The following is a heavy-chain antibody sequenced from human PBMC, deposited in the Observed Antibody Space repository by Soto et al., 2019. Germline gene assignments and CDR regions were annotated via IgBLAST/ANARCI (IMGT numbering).Heavy chain of an antibody. CDR2: INVDGSER. D-gene: IGHD3-16*01. Sequence: EAQLVESGGGLVQPGGSLSRSCEASGFMFGVYWISWGIQVPGKGLGWGANINVDGSERNFVDSVKGLFTISRDTPNNLLFLQMNSLRDEDTADYYCAREFYDYYTYGPGDYWGQGTLVAVSS. V-gene: IGHV3-7*01. J-gene: IGHJ4*02. CDR1: GFMFGVYW. CDR3: AREFYDYYTYGPGDY.